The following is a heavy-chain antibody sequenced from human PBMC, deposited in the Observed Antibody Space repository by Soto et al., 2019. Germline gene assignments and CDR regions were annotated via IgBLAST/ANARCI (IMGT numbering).Heavy chain of an antibody. CDR3: ARDPYYSDSSGYFDY. CDR1: GGTFSSYA. Sequence: SVKVSCKASGGTFSSYAISWVRQAPGQGLEWMGGIIPIFGTANYAQKFQGRVTITADESTSTAYMELSSLRSEDTAVYYCARDPYYSDSSGYFDYWGQGTLVTVSS. V-gene: IGHV1-69*13. J-gene: IGHJ4*02. CDR2: IIPIFGTA. D-gene: IGHD3-22*01.